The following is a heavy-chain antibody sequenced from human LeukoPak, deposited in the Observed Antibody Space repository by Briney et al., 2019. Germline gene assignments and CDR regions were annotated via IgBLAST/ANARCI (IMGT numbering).Heavy chain of an antibody. Sequence: ASETLSLTCAVSGYSISSGYYWGWIRQPPGKGLEWIGSIYHSGSTLYNPSLKSRVTISVDTSKTQFSLNLSSVTAADTAVYYCARAPGGGIRGVIMYFDYWGQGTLVTVSS. V-gene: IGHV4-38-2*01. J-gene: IGHJ4*02. CDR1: GYSISSGYY. CDR3: ARAPGGGIRGVIMYFDY. CDR2: IYHSGST. D-gene: IGHD3-10*01.